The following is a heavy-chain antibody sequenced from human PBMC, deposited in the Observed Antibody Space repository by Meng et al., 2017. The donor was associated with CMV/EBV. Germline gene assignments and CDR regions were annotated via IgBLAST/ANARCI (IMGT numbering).Heavy chain of an antibody. CDR1: GYTFTSYD. V-gene: IGHV1-8*03. J-gene: IGHJ6*02. D-gene: IGHD2-2*02. Sequence: ASVKVSCKASGYTFTSYDINWVRQATGQGLEWMGWMNPNSGNTGYAQKFQGRVTITRNTSISTAYMELSSLRSEDTAVYYCARAGYCSSTSCYTWGTYYYYGMDVWGQGTTVTVSS. CDR2: MNPNSGNT. CDR3: ARAGYCSSTSCYTWGTYYYYGMDV.